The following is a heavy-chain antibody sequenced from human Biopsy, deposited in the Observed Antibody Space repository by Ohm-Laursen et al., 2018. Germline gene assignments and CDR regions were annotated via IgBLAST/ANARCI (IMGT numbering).Heavy chain of an antibody. CDR2: IYYSGNT. J-gene: IGHJ5*02. Sequence: SDTLSLTCTVSGGSINGGCYLWSWLPQPPGKGLEWLGYIYYSGNTHYNPSLKSRVTMSIDTSKNQFSLRLSSVTSADTAVYYCAREDYYTWFDPWGQGTLVTVSS. CDR3: AREDYYTWFDP. CDR1: GGSINGGCYL. V-gene: IGHV4-61*01. D-gene: IGHD2/OR15-2a*01.